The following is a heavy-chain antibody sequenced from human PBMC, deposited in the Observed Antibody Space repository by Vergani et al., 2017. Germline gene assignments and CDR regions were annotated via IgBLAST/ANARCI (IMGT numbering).Heavy chain of an antibody. V-gene: IGHV4-39*01. CDR1: GASIRSSYYY. CDR3: ARHSTVEWLVKLGWIDP. D-gene: IGHD6-19*01. J-gene: IGHJ5*02. CDR2: IYYSGST. Sequence: QLQLQESGPGLVKPSATLSLTCSVSGASIRSSYYYWGWIRQPPGKGLEWIASIYYSGSTYYNPSLKSRVTISVDTSKNQFSLKLSSVTAADTAVYFCARHSTVEWLVKLGWIDPGGQGILVTVSS.